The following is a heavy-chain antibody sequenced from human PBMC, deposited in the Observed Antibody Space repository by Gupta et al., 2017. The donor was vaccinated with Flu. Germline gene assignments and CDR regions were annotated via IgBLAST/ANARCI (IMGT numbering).Heavy chain of an antibody. J-gene: IGHJ4*02. CDR3: ARTIPSSGWVRGGY. CDR2: VYYSGST. V-gene: IGHV4-39*01. Sequence: RQTPGKGLEWIGSVYYSGSTYYNRSLKSRVTISVDKAKNQLSLKLSSVTAADTGVYYCARTIPSSGWVRGGYWGQGTLVTVSS. D-gene: IGHD6-19*01.